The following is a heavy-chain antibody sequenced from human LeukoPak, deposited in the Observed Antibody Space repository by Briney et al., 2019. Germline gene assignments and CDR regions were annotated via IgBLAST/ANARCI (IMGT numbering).Heavy chain of an antibody. J-gene: IGHJ3*02. CDR3: ARMSGDYYGSGSYYSGGDDAFDI. Sequence: SGPALVKPTQTLTLTCTFSGFALSTSGMWVSWILQPPGKALEWLSLIDWDDDKYYSTSMKTRLTILKNTSKNHVVLTMTNMDPVDTATYYCARMSGDYYGSGSYYSGGDDAFDIWGEGTMVTVSS. CDR2: IDWDDDK. D-gene: IGHD3-10*01. CDR1: GFALSTSGMW. V-gene: IGHV2-70*01.